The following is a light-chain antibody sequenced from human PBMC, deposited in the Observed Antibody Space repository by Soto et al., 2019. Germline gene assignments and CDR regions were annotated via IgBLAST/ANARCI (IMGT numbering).Light chain of an antibody. CDR3: LLYYGGAYV. CDR2: STS. J-gene: IGLJ1*01. V-gene: IGLV7-43*01. Sequence: QAVVTQEPSLTVSPGGTVTLTCASSTGAVTSGYYPNWFQQKPGQAPTALIYSTSNKHSWTPARFSGSLLGGKAALTLSGVQPADEAEYFCLLYYGGAYVFGTGTKLTVL. CDR1: TGAVTSGYY.